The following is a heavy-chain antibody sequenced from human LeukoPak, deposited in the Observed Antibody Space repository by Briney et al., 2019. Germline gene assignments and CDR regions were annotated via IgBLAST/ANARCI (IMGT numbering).Heavy chain of an antibody. CDR2: IYYTGST. CDR1: GGSISSYY. CDR3: ARDRGYSSSWYFDY. D-gene: IGHD6-13*01. J-gene: IGHJ4*02. Sequence: SETLSLTCTVSGGSISSYYWSWIRQPPGKGLEWIGYIYYTGSTNYNPSLKSRVTISVDTSKTQFSLKLSSVTAADTAVYYCARDRGYSSSWYFDYWGQGTLVTASS. V-gene: IGHV4-59*01.